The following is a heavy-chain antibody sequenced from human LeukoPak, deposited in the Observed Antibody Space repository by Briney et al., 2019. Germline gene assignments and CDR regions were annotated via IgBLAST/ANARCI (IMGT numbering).Heavy chain of an antibody. Sequence: SETLSLTCAVYGGSLKGYFWSWIRQPPGKGLEWIGEINQSGSTSYNPSLKSRVTISVDTSKNHFSLKVSSVTAADTAVYYCARRWNARLYNWFDPWGQGTLVTVSS. CDR1: GGSLKGYF. CDR3: ARRWNARLYNWFDP. V-gene: IGHV4-34*01. J-gene: IGHJ5*02. CDR2: INQSGST. D-gene: IGHD1-1*01.